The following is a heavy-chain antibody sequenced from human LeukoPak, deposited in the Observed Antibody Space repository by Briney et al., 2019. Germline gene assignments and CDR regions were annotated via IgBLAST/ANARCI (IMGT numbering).Heavy chain of an antibody. CDR2: IYYSGST. CDR3: ARHMGIAAAGIGY. D-gene: IGHD6-13*01. Sequence: SETLSLTCTVSGGSISSYYWSWIRQPPGKGLEWIGYIYYSGSTNYKPSLKSRVTISVDTSKNQFSLKLSSVTAADTAVYYCARHMGIAAAGIGYWGQGTLVTVSS. CDR1: GGSISSYY. J-gene: IGHJ4*02. V-gene: IGHV4-59*08.